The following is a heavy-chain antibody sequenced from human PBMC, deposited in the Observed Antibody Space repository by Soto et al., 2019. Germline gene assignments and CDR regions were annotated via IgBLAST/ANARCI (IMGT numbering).Heavy chain of an antibody. CDR2: IYWDDDK. V-gene: IGHV2-5*02. D-gene: IGHD5-12*01. CDR3: AHSQGIYRESPIDY. CDR1: GFSLSTSGVG. Sequence: QITLKESGPTLVKPTQTLTLTCTFSGFSLSTSGVGVGWIRQPPGKALEWLALIYWDDDKRYSPSLKSRLTITKDTSKNQVVLTRTNMDPVDTATYYCAHSQGIYRESPIDYWGQGTLVTVSS. J-gene: IGHJ4*02.